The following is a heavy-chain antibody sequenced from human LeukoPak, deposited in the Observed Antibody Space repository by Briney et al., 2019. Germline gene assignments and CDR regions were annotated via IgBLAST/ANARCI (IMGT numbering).Heavy chain of an antibody. J-gene: IGHJ4*02. CDR1: GFTFSSYG. D-gene: IGHD5-24*01. V-gene: IGHV3-33*06. CDR2: IWYDGSNK. CDR3: AKGEVEEMATITFPSPVYYFDY. Sequence: QPGGSLRLSCAASGFTFSSYGMHWVRQAPGKGLEWVAVIWYDGSNKYYADSVKGRFTISRDNSKNTLYLQMNSLRAEDTAVYYCAKGEVEEMATITFPSPVYYFDYWGQGTLVTVSS.